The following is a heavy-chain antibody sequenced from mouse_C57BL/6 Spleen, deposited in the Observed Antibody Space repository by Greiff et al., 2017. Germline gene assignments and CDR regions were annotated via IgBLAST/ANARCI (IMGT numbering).Heavy chain of an antibody. D-gene: IGHD1-1*01. CDR3: ARGYGSREWYDIDE. CDR2: IYPGDGDT. Sequence: QVPLQQSGPELVKPGASVKISCKASGYAFSSSWMNWVKQRPGKGLEWIGRIYPGDGDTNYNGKFKGKATLTADKSSSTVYMQRSSLTSEDSAVYDCARGYGSREWYDIDEGGKGNTRKVSS. J-gene: IGHJ2*01. CDR1: GYAFSSSW. V-gene: IGHV1-82*01.